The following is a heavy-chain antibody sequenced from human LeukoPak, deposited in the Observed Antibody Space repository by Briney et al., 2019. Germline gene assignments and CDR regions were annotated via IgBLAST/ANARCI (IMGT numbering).Heavy chain of an antibody. V-gene: IGHV4-59*01. CDR3: ARDSYYYGSGSPNWFDP. Sequence: SETLSLTCTVSGGSISSYYWSWIRKPPPQGQELIGYIYYSGSTNYNPSLKSRVTISVDTSKNQFSLKLSSVIAADTAVYYCARDSYYYGSGSPNWFDPWGQGTLVTVSS. D-gene: IGHD3-10*01. J-gene: IGHJ5*02. CDR1: GGSISSYY. CDR2: IYYSGST.